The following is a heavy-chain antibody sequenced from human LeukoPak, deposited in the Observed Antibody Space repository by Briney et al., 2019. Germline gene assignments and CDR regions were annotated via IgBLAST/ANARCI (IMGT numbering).Heavy chain of an antibody. CDR2: IYAGGST. D-gene: IGHD2-15*01. CDR3: ARDFSGY. CDR1: GATVNSNY. Sequence: PGGFLRLSCAVSGATVNSNYMSWVRQAPGKGLEWVSVIYAGGSTYYRDSVRGRFTISRDISKNTLYLQMNSLRAEDTARYYCARDFSGYWGRGTLVTVSS. J-gene: IGHJ4*02. V-gene: IGHV3-66*02.